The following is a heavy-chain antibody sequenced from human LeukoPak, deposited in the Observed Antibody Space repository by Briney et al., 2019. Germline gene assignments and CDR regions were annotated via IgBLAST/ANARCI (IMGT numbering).Heavy chain of an antibody. CDR1: GFTFSSYS. J-gene: IGHJ4*02. D-gene: IGHD1-26*01. CDR2: ISGSSSNI. V-gene: IGHV3-21*04. Sequence: GGSLRLSCAASGFTFSSYSMNWVRQAPGKGLEWVSSISGSSSNIHYADSVKGRFTISRDNSKNTVYMQMNSLRAEDTAVYYCAKRKVATEYYFDYWGQGTLVTVSS. CDR3: AKRKVATEYYFDY.